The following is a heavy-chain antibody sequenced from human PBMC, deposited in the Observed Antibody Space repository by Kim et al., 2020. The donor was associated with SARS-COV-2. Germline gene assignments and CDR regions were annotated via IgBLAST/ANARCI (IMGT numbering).Heavy chain of an antibody. V-gene: IGHV3-21*01. Sequence: GGSLRLSCAASGFTFSSYSMNWVRQAPGKGLEWVSSISSSSSYIYYADSVKGRFTISRDNAKNSLYLQMNSLRAEDTAVYYCARGFLEWLAPFDYWGQGTLVTVSS. CDR3: ARGFLEWLAPFDY. D-gene: IGHD3-3*01. CDR1: GFTFSSYS. CDR2: ISSSSSYI. J-gene: IGHJ4*02.